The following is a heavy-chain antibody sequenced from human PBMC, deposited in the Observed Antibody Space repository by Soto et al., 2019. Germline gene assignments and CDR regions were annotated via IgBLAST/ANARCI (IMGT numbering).Heavy chain of an antibody. CDR1: GYTFTSYY. CDR2: INPSGGST. J-gene: IGHJ4*02. V-gene: IGHV1-46*01. Sequence: QVQLVQSGAEVKKPGASVKVSYKASGYTFTSYYMHWVRQAPGQGLEWMGIINPSGGSTSYAQKFQGRVTMTRDTSTSTVYMELSSLRSEDTAVYYCARDGYDYGSGSYYLDWGQGTLVTVSS. D-gene: IGHD3-10*01. CDR3: ARDGYDYGSGSYYLD.